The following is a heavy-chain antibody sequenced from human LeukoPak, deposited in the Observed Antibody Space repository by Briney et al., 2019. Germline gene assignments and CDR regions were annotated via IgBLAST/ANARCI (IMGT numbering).Heavy chain of an antibody. Sequence: ASVKVSCKASGHTFTNYYINWVRQAPGQGLEWLGWINPDNGVTIYAQKFQGRVTMTRDTSISTAYMELSRLRSDDTAVYYCARESGDSGYDFFWFDPWGQGTLVTVSS. CDR2: INPDNGVT. J-gene: IGHJ5*02. CDR3: ARESGDSGYDFFWFDP. D-gene: IGHD5-12*01. V-gene: IGHV1-2*02. CDR1: GHTFTNYY.